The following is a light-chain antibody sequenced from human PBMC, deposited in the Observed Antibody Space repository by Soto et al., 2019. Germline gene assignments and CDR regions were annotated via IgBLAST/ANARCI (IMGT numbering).Light chain of an antibody. V-gene: IGLV2-11*01. CDR2: EVN. Sequence: QSALTQPASVSGSPGQSITISCTGTSSDVGGYNYVSWYQQHPGKAPKLMIYEVNKRPSGVPDRFSGSKSGNTASLTIAGLQAEDEADYYCSSYAGSYTSVFGGGTKVTVL. CDR1: SSDVGGYNY. CDR3: SSYAGSYTSV. J-gene: IGLJ1*01.